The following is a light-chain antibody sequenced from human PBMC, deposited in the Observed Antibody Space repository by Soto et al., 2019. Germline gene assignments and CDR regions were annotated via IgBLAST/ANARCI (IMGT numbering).Light chain of an antibody. V-gene: IGKV1-33*01. Sequence: DIQMTQSPSSLSASVGDRVTITCQASHDISIYLNWYQQKPGKAPKLLIYDASNLETGVPSRFSGSGSGTEFTLTISSLQSEDFAVYYCQQYHNWPAFGQGTKVDIK. CDR1: HDISIY. CDR3: QQYHNWPA. J-gene: IGKJ1*01. CDR2: DAS.